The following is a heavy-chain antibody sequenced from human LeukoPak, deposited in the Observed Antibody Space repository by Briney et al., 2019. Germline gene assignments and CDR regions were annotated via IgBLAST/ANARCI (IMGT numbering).Heavy chain of an antibody. V-gene: IGHV1-46*01. CDR3: ARDAPMDTVMVTLGY. CDR2: INCNDGSA. Sequence: ASVKVSCKASGYTFTGYYMHWVRQAPGQGLEWMGIINCNDGSATYAQIFQGRVTMTRDTSTSTVYMELSSLRSEDTAVYFCARDAPMDTVMVTLGYWGQGTLVTVSS. CDR1: GYTFTGYY. D-gene: IGHD5-18*01. J-gene: IGHJ4*02.